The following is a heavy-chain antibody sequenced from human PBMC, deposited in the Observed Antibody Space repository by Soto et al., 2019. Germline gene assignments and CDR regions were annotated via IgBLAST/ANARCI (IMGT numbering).Heavy chain of an antibody. D-gene: IGHD6-19*01. J-gene: IGHJ4*02. V-gene: IGHV4-34*01. CDR1: GESFSGYI. Sequence: QVQLQQSGAGLLKPSETLSLTCAVYGESFSGYIWTWIRQTPGKGLQWIGQINHSGSASYNPSLKRRVTISVHTSNNQFSLELSSVTAADTAVYYCARGLITGSHYSGGWYYFDSWGQGTQVTVSS. CDR2: INHSGSA. CDR3: ARGLITGSHYSGGWYYFDS.